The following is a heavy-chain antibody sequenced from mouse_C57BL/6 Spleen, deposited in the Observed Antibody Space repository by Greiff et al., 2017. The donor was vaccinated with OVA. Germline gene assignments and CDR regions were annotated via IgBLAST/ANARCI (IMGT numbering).Heavy chain of an antibody. V-gene: IGHV1-62-2*01. Sequence: VKLMESGAELVKPGASVKLSCKASGYTFTEYTIHWVKQRSGQGLEWIGWFYPGSGSIKYNEKFKDKATLTADKSSSTVYMELSRLTSEDSAVYFCARHEDLDYDYAWFAYWGQGTLVTVSA. CDR2: FYPGSGSI. D-gene: IGHD2-4*01. CDR1: GYTFTEYT. J-gene: IGHJ3*01. CDR3: ARHEDLDYDYAWFAY.